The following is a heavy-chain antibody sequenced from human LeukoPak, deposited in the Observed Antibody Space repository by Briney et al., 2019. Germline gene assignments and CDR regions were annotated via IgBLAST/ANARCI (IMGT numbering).Heavy chain of an antibody. CDR3: ARDSSSSGQGAFDI. CDR2: INPSSGGT. J-gene: IGHJ3*02. D-gene: IGHD6-6*01. CDR1: GYTFTNYY. Sequence: GASVKVSCKTSGYTFTNYYMHWVRQAPGQGLEWMGWINPSSGGTNYAQRFQGRVTMTRDTSISTTYMELSGLRSDDTAVYYCARDSSSSGQGAFDIWGQGTMVTVSS. V-gene: IGHV1-2*02.